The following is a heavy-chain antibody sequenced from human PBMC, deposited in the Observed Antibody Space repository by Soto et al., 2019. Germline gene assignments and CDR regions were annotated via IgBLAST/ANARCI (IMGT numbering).Heavy chain of an antibody. J-gene: IGHJ4*02. CDR1: GGTFSGYY. V-gene: IGHV4-34*01. CDR3: ARTGRYYYSSGHHPDHFDY. CDR2: INHSGST. D-gene: IGHD3-22*01. Sequence: SEALSLTCGGYGGTFSGYYCSLIRQPPGKGMEWIGEINHSGSTNYNPSLKSRVTISVDTSKNQFSLKLSSVTAADTAVYYCARTGRYYYSSGHHPDHFDYRGQRTLVPVSS.